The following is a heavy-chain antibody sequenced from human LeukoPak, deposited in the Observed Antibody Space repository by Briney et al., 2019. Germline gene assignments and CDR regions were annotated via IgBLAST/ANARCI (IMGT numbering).Heavy chain of an antibody. D-gene: IGHD2-8*01. CDR1: GGSFSGYY. CDR3: ARSRPGYCTNGVCYTGFDY. J-gene: IGHJ4*02. Sequence: PSETLSLTCAVYGGSFSGYYWSWIRQPPEKGLEWIGEINHSGSTNYNPSLKSRVTVSVDTSKNQFSLKLSSVTAADTAVYYCARSRPGYCTNGVCYTGFDYWGQGTLVTVSS. V-gene: IGHV4-34*01. CDR2: INHSGST.